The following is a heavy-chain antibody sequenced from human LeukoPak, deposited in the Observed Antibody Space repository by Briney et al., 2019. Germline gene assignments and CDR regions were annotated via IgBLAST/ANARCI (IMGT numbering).Heavy chain of an antibody. CDR1: GFTFNNYP. J-gene: IGHJ4*02. CDR2: ISYDGSNK. Sequence: GGSLRLSCAASGFTFNNYPMHWVRQAPGKGLEWVAVISYDGSNKYYADSVKGRFTISRDNSKNTLYLQMNSLRAEDTAVYYCARTDVGCWGQGTLVTVSS. V-gene: IGHV3-30-3*01. CDR3: ARTDVGC.